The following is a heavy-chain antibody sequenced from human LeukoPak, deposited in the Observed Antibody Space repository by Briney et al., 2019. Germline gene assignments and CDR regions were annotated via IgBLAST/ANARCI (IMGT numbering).Heavy chain of an antibody. D-gene: IGHD1-1*01. CDR2: ISSSSSYI. J-gene: IGHJ4*02. V-gene: IGHV3-21*01. CDR3: AREERARGGFDY. Sequence: GGSLRLSCAASGFTFSSYSMNWVRQAPGKGLEWVSSISSSSSYIYYADSVKGRFTISRDNAKNSLYLQMNSLRAEDTAVYYCAREERARGGFDYWGQGTLVTVSS. CDR1: GFTFSSYS.